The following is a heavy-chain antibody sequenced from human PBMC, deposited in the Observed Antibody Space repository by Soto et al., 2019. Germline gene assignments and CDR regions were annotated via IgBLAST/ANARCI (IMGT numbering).Heavy chain of an antibody. CDR1: GGSFSGYY. V-gene: IGHV4-34*01. CDR2: INHSGST. Sequence: PSETLSLTCAVYGGSFSGYYWSWIRQPPGKGLEWIGEINHSGSTNYNPSLKSRVTISVDTSKNQFSLKLSSVTAADTAVYYCARARIAPNYYYGMDAWGQGTKVTGSS. D-gene: IGHD6-13*01. J-gene: IGHJ6*02. CDR3: ARARIAPNYYYGMDA.